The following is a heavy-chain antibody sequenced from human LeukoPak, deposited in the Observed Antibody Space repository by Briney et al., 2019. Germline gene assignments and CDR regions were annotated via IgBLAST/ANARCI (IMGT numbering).Heavy chain of an antibody. CDR2: IIPIFGTA. CDR1: GGTFSSYA. CDR3: ARDRINSGSYYSTFDY. J-gene: IGHJ4*02. D-gene: IGHD1-26*01. Sequence: GASVKVSCKASGGTFSSYAISWVLQAPGQGLEWMGGIIPIFGTANYAQKFQGRVTITADESTSTAYMELSSLRSEDTAVYYCARDRINSGSYYSTFDYWGQGTLVTVSS. V-gene: IGHV1-69*13.